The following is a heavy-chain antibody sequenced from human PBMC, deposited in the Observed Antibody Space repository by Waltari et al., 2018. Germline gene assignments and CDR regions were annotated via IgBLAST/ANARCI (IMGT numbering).Heavy chain of an antibody. J-gene: IGHJ3*02. D-gene: IGHD1-26*01. V-gene: IGHV1-69*05. CDR1: GGAFSSYA. CDR2: IIPIFGTA. CDR3: ARGVGAADAFDI. Sequence: QVQVVQSGAEVKKPGSSVKVSGKASGGAFSSYAISWVRQAPGQGLEWMGGIIPIFGTANYAQKFQGRVTITTDESTSTAYMELSSLRSEDTAVYYCARGVGAADAFDIWGQGTMVTVSS.